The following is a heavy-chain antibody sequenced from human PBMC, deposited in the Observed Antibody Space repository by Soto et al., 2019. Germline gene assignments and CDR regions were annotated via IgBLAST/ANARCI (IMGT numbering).Heavy chain of an antibody. CDR1: GFTFGSYA. D-gene: IGHD3-9*01. V-gene: IGHV3-23*01. Sequence: PGGSLRLSCAASGFTFGSYAVSWVRQAPGKGLEWVSAISGSGGSTYYADSVKGRFTISRDNSKNTLYLQMNSLRAEDTAVYYCAKDRGGRYFDWLAPVYYYYGMDVWGQGTTVTVSS. CDR3: AKDRGGRYFDWLAPVYYYYGMDV. CDR2: ISGSGGST. J-gene: IGHJ6*02.